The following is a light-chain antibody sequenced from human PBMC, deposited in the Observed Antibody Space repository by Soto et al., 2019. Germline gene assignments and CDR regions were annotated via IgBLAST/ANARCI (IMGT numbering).Light chain of an antibody. CDR1: SSNFGSGYD. Sequence: QPVLAQPPSVSGAPGQRVTISCTGSSSNFGSGYDVQWYQQLPGRAPKFLISGNNDRPSGLPDRFSASKSGTSASLAITGLQAEDEADYYCLTYYTSLSAYVFGTGTKLTVL. V-gene: IGLV1-40*01. CDR3: LTYYTSLSAYV. J-gene: IGLJ1*01. CDR2: GNN.